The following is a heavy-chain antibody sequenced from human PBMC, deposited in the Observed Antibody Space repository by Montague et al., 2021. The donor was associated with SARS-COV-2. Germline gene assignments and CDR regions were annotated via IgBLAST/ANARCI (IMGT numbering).Heavy chain of an antibody. V-gene: IGHV4-34*01. D-gene: IGHD5-12*01. CDR2: ISHGGST. CDR1: NGSFSSFY. J-gene: IGHJ6*03. Sequence: SETLSLTCAVFNGSFSSFYWNWIRQPPGKGLEWIGEISHGGSTYYNSSXKSRVTISVDTSKKQFSLNLRSVTAADTAVYYCACGDGNGCGSMDVWGKGTTVTVSS. CDR3: ACGDGNGCGSMDV.